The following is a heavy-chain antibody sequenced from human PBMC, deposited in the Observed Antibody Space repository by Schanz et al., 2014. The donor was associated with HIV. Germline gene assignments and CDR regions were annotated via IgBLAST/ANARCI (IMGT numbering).Heavy chain of an antibody. V-gene: IGHV3-33*08. J-gene: IGHJ3*02. CDR2: IWYDGSNK. D-gene: IGHD6-19*01. Sequence: GQLGESGGGGVQPGRAPRLSCAASEFIFSSYAMHWVRQAPGKGRGGGAHIWYDGSNKNYADSVKGRFTISRDNAKNTLYLQMNSLRVDDTAIYYCARSPDWAGTDAFEIWGQGTMVTVSS. CDR3: ARSPDWAGTDAFEI. CDR1: EFIFSSYA.